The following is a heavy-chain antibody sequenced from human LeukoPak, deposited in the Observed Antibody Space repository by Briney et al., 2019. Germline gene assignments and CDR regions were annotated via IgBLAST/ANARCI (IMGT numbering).Heavy chain of an antibody. CDR2: TSSSDAGK. Sequence: GGSLRLSCAASGFTFSTYALSWVRRAPGKGLEWVPATSSSDAGKYYADSVRGRFTISRDNSRNTMYLQMNSLRVEDAAVYYCAKAPVTSCRGAFCYPFDSWGQGTLVTVSS. CDR1: GFTFSTYA. V-gene: IGHV3-23*01. J-gene: IGHJ4*02. CDR3: AKAPVTSCRGAFCYPFDS. D-gene: IGHD2-15*01.